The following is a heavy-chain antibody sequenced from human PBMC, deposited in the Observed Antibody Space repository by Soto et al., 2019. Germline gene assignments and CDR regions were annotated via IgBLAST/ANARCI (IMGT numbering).Heavy chain of an antibody. CDR2: ISSSGSTI. J-gene: IGHJ3*02. CDR1: RFTFSDYY. CDR3: AKDRMNHNSVWDPFDI. D-gene: IGHD2-15*01. V-gene: IGHV3-11*01. Sequence: GGSLRRSCAASRFTFSDYYVSFIRKAPWKGLEWVSYISSSGSTIYYADSVKGRFTISRDNSKSTLSLQMNGLRAEDTAVYYCAKDRMNHNSVWDPFDIWGQGTMVTVSS.